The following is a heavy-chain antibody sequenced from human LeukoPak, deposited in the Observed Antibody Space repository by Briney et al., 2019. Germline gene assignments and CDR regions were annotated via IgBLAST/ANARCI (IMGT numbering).Heavy chain of an antibody. Sequence: PGGSLRLSCAASGFTFSSYAMHWVRQAPGKGLEWVAVISYDGSNKYYADSVKGRFTISRDNSKDTLYLQMNSLRAEDTAVYYCARDREIVVVPAAIGYWGQGTLVTVSS. V-gene: IGHV3-30-3*01. CDR1: GFTFSSYA. CDR2: ISYDGSNK. D-gene: IGHD2-2*02. CDR3: ARDREIVVVPAAIGY. J-gene: IGHJ4*02.